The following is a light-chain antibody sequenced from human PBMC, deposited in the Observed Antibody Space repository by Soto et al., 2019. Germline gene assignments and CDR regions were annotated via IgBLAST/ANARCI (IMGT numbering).Light chain of an antibody. V-gene: IGKV1-39*01. CDR2: ATS. CDR1: QNISHY. CDR3: QQSSSTPWT. Sequence: DIQMTQSPSSLSASVGDRVTITCRASQNISHYLNWYQQKPGKAPKLLIYATSSLQSGVPSRFSGSGSGTDFTLTISSLQPEDFATYSCQQSSSTPWTFGQGTKVEIK. J-gene: IGKJ1*01.